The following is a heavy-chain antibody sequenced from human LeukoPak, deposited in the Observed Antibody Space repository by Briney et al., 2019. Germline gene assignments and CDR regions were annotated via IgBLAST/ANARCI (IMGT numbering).Heavy chain of an antibody. V-gene: IGHV4-34*01. CDR3: ARGRGGQYCGGDCSYFDY. CDR2: INHSGST. Sequence: SETLPLTCAVYGGSFSGYYWSWIRQPPGKGLEWIGEINHSGSTNYNPSLKSRVTISVDTSKNQFSLKLSSVTAADTAVYYCARGRGGQYCGGDCSYFDYWGQGTLVTVSS. J-gene: IGHJ4*02. CDR1: GGSFSGYY. D-gene: IGHD2-21*02.